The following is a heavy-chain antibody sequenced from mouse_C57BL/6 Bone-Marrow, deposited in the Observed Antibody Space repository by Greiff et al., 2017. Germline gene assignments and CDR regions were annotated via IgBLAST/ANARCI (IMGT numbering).Heavy chain of an antibody. CDR1: GYAFSSSW. J-gene: IGHJ3*01. CDR3: ARLLQQFTY. D-gene: IGHD1-1*01. V-gene: IGHV1-82*01. CDR2: IYPGDGDT. Sequence: QVQLQQSGPELVKPGASVKLSCKASGYAFSSSWMNWVKQRPGQGLEWIGRIYPGDGDTNYNGKFKGKATLTADKSSSTAYMQLSSLTSEDSAVYFCARLLQQFTYWGQGTLVTVSA.